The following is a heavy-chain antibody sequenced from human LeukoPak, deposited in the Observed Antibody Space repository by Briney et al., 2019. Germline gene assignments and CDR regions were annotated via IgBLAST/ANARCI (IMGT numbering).Heavy chain of an antibody. CDR2: INHSGST. J-gene: IGHJ4*02. D-gene: IGHD5-18*01. CDR3: ARGEAAMVTYYFDN. V-gene: IGHV4-34*01. Sequence: SETLSLTCAVYGGSFSGYYWSWIRQPPGKGLEWIGEINHSGSTNYNPSLKSRVTISVDTSKNQFSLRLSSVTAADTAVYYCARGEAAMVTYYFDNWGQGTLVTVSS. CDR1: GGSFSGYY.